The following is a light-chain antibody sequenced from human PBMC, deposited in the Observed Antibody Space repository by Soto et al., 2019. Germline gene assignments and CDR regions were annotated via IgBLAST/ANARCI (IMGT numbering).Light chain of an antibody. CDR1: KIGFKS. CDR2: DDT. J-gene: IGLJ1*01. CDR3: QVWHSDDHHYV. V-gene: IGLV3-21*02. Sequence: SYELTQPPSVSVAPGQTATITCEGKKIGFKSVNWYQQEPGQAPVLVVYDDTARPSGVPARFSASSSGNTATLTISRVEAGDEAEYYCQVWHSDDHHYVFGTGTKVTVL.